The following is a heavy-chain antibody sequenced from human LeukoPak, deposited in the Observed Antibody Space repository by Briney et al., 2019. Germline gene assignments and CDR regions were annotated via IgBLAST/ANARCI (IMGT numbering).Heavy chain of an antibody. V-gene: IGHV3-23*01. Sequence: GGSLRLSCAASGFTFSTYALSWVRQAPGKGLGWVSAISGGITYYADSVKGRFTISRDNSKNTLCLQMNSPRAEDTAVYYCAKEYCSSTTCYGCFDYWGQGTLVTVSS. J-gene: IGHJ4*02. D-gene: IGHD2-2*01. CDR1: GFTFSTYA. CDR2: ISGGIT. CDR3: AKEYCSSTTCYGCFDY.